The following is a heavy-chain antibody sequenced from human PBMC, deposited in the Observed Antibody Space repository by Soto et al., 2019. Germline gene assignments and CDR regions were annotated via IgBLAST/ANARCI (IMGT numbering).Heavy chain of an antibody. V-gene: IGHV3-23*01. CDR2: ISGSGGST. D-gene: IGHD6-13*01. Sequence: GGSLRLSCAASGFTFSSYAMSWVRQAPGKGLEWVSAISGSGGSTYYADSVKGRFTISRDNSKNTLYLQMNSLRAEDTAVYYCAKDGAAAGRPYYYYYYMDVWGKGTTVTVSS. J-gene: IGHJ6*03. CDR3: AKDGAAAGRPYYYYYYMDV. CDR1: GFTFSSYA.